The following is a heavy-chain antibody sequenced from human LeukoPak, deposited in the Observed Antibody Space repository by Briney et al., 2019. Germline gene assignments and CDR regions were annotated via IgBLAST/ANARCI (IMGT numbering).Heavy chain of an antibody. CDR2: ISSNSNYI. J-gene: IGHJ4*02. CDR3: ARGGSGGAY. D-gene: IGHD1-26*01. CDR1: GFTFSSYA. V-gene: IGHV3-21*01. Sequence: PGGSLRLSCAASGFTFSSYAMNWVRQAPGKGLEWVSTISSNSNYIYYADSLKGRFTISRDNARNSLFLQMSSLRVEDTAVYYCARGGSGGAYWGQGTLVTVSS.